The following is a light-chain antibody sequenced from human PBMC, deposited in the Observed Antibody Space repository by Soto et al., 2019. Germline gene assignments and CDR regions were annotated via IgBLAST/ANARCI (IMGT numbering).Light chain of an antibody. CDR1: QSVRSY. V-gene: IGKV3-11*01. J-gene: IGKJ4*01. CDR3: QQRSNWPLT. Sequence: EIVLTQSPATLSLSPGGRATLSCRASQSVRSYLAWYQQKPGQAPRLLIYEASNRATGIPARFSGSGSGTDFTFTISRLEPEDFAVYYCQQRSNWPLTFGGGTKVEIK. CDR2: EAS.